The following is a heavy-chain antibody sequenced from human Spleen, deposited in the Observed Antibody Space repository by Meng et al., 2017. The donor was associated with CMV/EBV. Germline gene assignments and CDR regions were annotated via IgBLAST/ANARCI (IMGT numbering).Heavy chain of an antibody. CDR3: ARGDEDRRGWITGGYFGS. J-gene: IGHJ4*02. D-gene: IGHD6-19*01. CDR1: GGSITSSGYY. CDR2: LYYSRST. Sequence: SETLSLTCTISGGSITSSGYYWVWVRQPPGKGLEWIGSLYYSRSTYYNPSLKSRVAISVDASKNQFSLKLTSVTAADTAVYFCARGDEDRRGWITGGYFGSWGQGALVTVSS. V-gene: IGHV4-39*07.